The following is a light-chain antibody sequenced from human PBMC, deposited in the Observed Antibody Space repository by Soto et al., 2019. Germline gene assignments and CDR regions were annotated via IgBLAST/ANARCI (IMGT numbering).Light chain of an antibody. J-gene: IGLJ1*01. Sequence: QAVVTQPPSASGTPGQRVTISCSGSSSNIGSNTVNWYQQLPGTAPKRLIYSNNERPSGVPDRFSGSKSGTSASLAISGLQSEDEADYNCAAWDDSLNGYVFGTGTKLTVL. CDR3: AAWDDSLNGYV. CDR1: SSNIGSNT. CDR2: SNN. V-gene: IGLV1-44*01.